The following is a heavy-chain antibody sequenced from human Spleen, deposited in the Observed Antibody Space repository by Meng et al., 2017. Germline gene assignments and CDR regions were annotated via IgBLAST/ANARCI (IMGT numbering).Heavy chain of an antibody. Sequence: GGSLRLSCAASGFTFSSYAMTWVRQAPGKGLEWVSSLGGGDDIFYADSVKGRFTISRDNSKNTLYLQMNSLRAEDTAVYYCVKDRESYNSVWDAFDIWGQGKKVTVSS. V-gene: IGHV3-23*01. J-gene: IGHJ3*02. D-gene: IGHD1-20*01. CDR3: VKDRESYNSVWDAFDI. CDR1: GFTFSSYA. CDR2: LGGGDDI.